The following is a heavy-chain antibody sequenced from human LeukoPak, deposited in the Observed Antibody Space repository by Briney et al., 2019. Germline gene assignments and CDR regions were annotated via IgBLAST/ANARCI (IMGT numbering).Heavy chain of an antibody. D-gene: IGHD3-22*01. CDR1: GYTLTELS. CDR2: ISAYNGNT. Sequence: GASVKVSCKVSGYTLTELSMHWVRQAPGQGLEWMGWISAYNGNTNYAQKLQGRVTMTTDTSTSTAYMELRSLRSDDTAVYYCASLTYYDSSGYYTWGQGTLVTVSS. V-gene: IGHV1-18*01. J-gene: IGHJ5*02. CDR3: ASLTYYDSSGYYT.